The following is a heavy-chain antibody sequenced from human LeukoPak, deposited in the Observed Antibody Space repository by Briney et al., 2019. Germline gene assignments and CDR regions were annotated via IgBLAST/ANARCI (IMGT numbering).Heavy chain of an antibody. D-gene: IGHD2-2*02. Sequence: SETLSLTCAVYGVSFSGYYWSWLRQPPGKGLEWIGEINHSGSTNYNPSLKSRVTISVDTSKNQFSLKLSSVTAADTAVYYCARRSVVPAAIPRVYGGIHPFDYWGQGTLVTVSS. CDR2: INHSGST. CDR3: ARRSVVPAAIPRVYGGIHPFDY. J-gene: IGHJ4*02. CDR1: GVSFSGYY. V-gene: IGHV4-34*01.